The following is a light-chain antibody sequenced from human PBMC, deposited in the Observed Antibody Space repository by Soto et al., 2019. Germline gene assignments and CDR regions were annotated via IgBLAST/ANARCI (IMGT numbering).Light chain of an antibody. V-gene: IGKV3-20*01. CDR2: DTS. Sequence: EIVLTQSPGTLSLSPGERATLSCRASQSLTNNYFAWYQQKPGRALRLLIYDTSSRATGVPDRYSASGSGTDFTLTISRLEPEDFAVFFCQQYGTSEIIFGQGTRLEIK. CDR1: QSLTNNY. CDR3: QQYGTSEII. J-gene: IGKJ5*01.